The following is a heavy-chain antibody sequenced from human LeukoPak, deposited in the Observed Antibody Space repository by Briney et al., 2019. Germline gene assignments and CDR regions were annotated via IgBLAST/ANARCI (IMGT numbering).Heavy chain of an antibody. J-gene: IGHJ4*02. CDR3: ARDRADGYNYGDSFDY. CDR2: IYSNGKA. Sequence: GGSLRLSCAASGFSVSDNYMSWVRQAPGKGLEWVSVIYSNGKAYYTDSVKGRFTISRDIAQNTLFLQMNNLRAEDTAVYYCARDRADGYNYGDSFDYWGQETLVTVSS. D-gene: IGHD5-18*01. CDR1: GFSVSDNY. V-gene: IGHV3-66*01.